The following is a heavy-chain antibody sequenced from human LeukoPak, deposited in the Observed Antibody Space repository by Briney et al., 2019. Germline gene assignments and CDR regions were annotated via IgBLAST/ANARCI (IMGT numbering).Heavy chain of an antibody. Sequence: GGSLRLSCAAAGFTFSSCAMTWVRQAPGKGLEWVASITGDGTRTYYTDSVKGRFTISRDNSKNTLYLQMNSLRADETAIYYCASRPRADMGPLDYWGQGTLVTVST. V-gene: IGHV3-23*01. D-gene: IGHD1-14*01. CDR1: GFTFSSCA. CDR3: ASRPRADMGPLDY. J-gene: IGHJ4*02. CDR2: ITGDGTRT.